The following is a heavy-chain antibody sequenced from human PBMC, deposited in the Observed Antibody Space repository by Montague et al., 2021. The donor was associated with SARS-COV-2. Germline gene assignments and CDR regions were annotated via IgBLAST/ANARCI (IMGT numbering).Heavy chain of an antibody. J-gene: IGHJ5*02. D-gene: IGHD3-22*01. V-gene: IGHV4-4*02. CDR1: NGSISSDEW. Sequence: SETLSLTCVVSNGSISSDEWWSWVRQAPGKGLEWSGEIYYTGGTNYNPSLRSRATILVEKSKNQFSLKLTSVTAADTAVYYRARLGGLIGRPPAGYNWFDPWGQGTMVTVSS. CDR3: ARLGGLIGRPPAGYNWFDP. CDR2: IYYTGGT.